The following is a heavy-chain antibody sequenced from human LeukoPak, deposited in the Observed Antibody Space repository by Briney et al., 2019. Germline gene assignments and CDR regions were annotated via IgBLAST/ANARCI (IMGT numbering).Heavy chain of an antibody. Sequence: ASVKVSCKASGYTFTSYDMHWVRQAPGEGLEWLGIINPSGGGTNYAQKFQGRVTMTRDTSISTAYMELSRLRSDDTAVYYCARDEDYYDSSGYYTFDYWGQGTLVTVSS. CDR2: INPSGGGT. CDR1: GYTFTSYD. V-gene: IGHV1-2*02. D-gene: IGHD3-22*01. CDR3: ARDEDYYDSSGYYTFDY. J-gene: IGHJ4*02.